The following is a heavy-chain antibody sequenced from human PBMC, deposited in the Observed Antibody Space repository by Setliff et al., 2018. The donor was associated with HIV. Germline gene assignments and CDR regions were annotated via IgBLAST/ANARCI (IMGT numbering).Heavy chain of an antibody. Sequence: PGGSLRLSCAASGFNFDHYPMQWVRQVPGKGLEWVAGISWNSAGTAYADSVKGRFIISRDNAKNSLYLQMNSLRGEDTAVYFCVPHYHVEWGQGTLVTVSS. V-gene: IGHV3-9*01. CDR2: ISWNSAGT. CDR3: VPHYHVE. CDR1: GFNFDHYP. D-gene: IGHD3-10*01. J-gene: IGHJ4*02.